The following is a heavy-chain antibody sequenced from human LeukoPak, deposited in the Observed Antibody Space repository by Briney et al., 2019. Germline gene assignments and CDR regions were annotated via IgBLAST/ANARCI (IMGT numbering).Heavy chain of an antibody. Sequence: VSVKVFCKSSGYTFTTYGINWLREACGQGLEWMGWVDADSGNTHYAQRVQGRDTMTTDTSTSTVYMELRRLRSDDTAVYYCARDQGISGSYYVGYWGQGTLVTVFS. CDR1: GYTFTTYG. CDR2: VDADSGNT. D-gene: IGHD1-26*01. V-gene: IGHV1-18*01. J-gene: IGHJ4*02. CDR3: ARDQGISGSYYVGY.